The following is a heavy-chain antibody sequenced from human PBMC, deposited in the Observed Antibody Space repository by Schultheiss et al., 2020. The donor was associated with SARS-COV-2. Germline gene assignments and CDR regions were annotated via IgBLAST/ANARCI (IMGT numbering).Heavy chain of an antibody. CDR2: INAGNGNT. CDR1: GYTFTSYG. CDR3: ASSGDIVVETDYYYYGMDV. J-gene: IGHJ6*02. V-gene: IGHV1-18*01. Sequence: GESLKISCKASGYTFTSYGISWVRQAPGQGLEWMGWINAGNGNTKYSQKFQGRVTMTTDTSTSTAYMELRSLRSDDTAVYYCASSGDIVVETDYYYYGMDVWGQGTTVTVSS. D-gene: IGHD2-2*01.